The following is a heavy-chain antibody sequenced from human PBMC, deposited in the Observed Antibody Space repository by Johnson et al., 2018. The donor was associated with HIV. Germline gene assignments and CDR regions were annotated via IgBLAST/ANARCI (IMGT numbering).Heavy chain of an antibody. D-gene: IGHD6-6*01. V-gene: IGHV3-7*01. CDR2: IKQDGSEK. CDR3: ARYSSSSSFDI. Sequence: VQLVESGGGLVQPGGSLRLSCAASGFTFSSYWMSWVRQAPGKGLEWVANIKQDGSEKYYVDSVKGRFTISRDNSKNTLYLQMNSLRAEDTAVYYCARYSSSSSFDIWGQGTMVTVSS. J-gene: IGHJ3*02. CDR1: GFTFSSYW.